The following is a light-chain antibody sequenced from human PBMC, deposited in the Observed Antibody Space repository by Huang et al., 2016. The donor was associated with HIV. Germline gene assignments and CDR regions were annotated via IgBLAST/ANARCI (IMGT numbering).Light chain of an antibody. CDR3: HQYNNWPES. CDR2: GAS. Sequence: EILMTQSPGTLSVSPGERVSLSCRASKSVSSNLAWYQQKRGQAPRLLIYGASTRATGIPARFSGSGSGTEFTLTISSLQSEDFAVYYCHQYNNWPESFGQGTKVEIK. V-gene: IGKV3-15*01. CDR1: KSVSSN. J-gene: IGKJ1*01.